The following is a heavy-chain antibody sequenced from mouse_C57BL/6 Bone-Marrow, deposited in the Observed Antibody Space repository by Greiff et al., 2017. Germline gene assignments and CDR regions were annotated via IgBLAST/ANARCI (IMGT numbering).Heavy chain of an antibody. V-gene: IGHV5-2*01. CDR3: ARLRWLRRRVDY. J-gene: IGHJ2*01. Sequence: EVKLMESGGGLVQPGESLKLSCESNEYEFPSHDMSWVRKTPEKRLELVAAINSDGGSTYYPDTMERRFIISRDNTKKTLYLQMSSLRSEDTALYYCARLRWLRRRVDYWGQGTTLTVSS. D-gene: IGHD2-2*01. CDR2: INSDGGST. CDR1: EYEFPSHD.